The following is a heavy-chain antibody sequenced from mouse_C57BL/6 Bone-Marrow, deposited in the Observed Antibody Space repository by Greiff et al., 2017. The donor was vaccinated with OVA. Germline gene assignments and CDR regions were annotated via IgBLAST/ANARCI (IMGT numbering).Heavy chain of an antibody. J-gene: IGHJ2*01. V-gene: IGHV1-64*01. D-gene: IGHD2-2*01. CDR2: IHPNSGST. CDR1: GYTFTSYW. CDR3: ARGGDYGYDDY. Sequence: QVQLQQSGAELVKPGASVKLSCKASGYTFTSYWMHWVKQRPGQGLEWIGMIHPNSGSTNYNEKFKSKATLTVDKSSSTAYMQLSSLTSEDSAVYYCARGGDYGYDDYWGQGTTLTVSS.